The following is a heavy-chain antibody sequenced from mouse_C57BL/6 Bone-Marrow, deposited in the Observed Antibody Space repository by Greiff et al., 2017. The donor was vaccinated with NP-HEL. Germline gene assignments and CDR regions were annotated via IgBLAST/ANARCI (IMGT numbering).Heavy chain of an antibody. CDR1: GYTFTSYW. CDR3: ARGDISTGGASSYRCIDY. J-gene: IGHJ4*01. Sequence: QVQLQQPGAELVMPGASVKLSCKASGYTFTSYWMHWVKQRPGQGLEWIGEIDPSDSYTNYNQKFKGKSTLTVDKSSSTAYMQLSSLTSEDSAVYYCARGDISTGGASSYRCIDYWGQGTPVTVSS. D-gene: IGHD1-1*01. V-gene: IGHV1-69*01. CDR2: IDPSDSYT.